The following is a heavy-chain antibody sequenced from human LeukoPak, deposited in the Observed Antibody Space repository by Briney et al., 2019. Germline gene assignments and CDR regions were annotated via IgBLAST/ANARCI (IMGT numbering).Heavy chain of an antibody. D-gene: IGHD4-17*01. V-gene: IGHV3-48*02. CDR3: ARDHDYAFDH. Sequence: PGGSLRLSCAASGFTFSWYSMNWVRQAPEKGLEWVSYISSSTIHYADSVKGRFTISRDDAENSLYLQMNSLRDEDTAVYYCARDHDYAFDHWGQGTLVTVSS. CDR2: ISSSTI. J-gene: IGHJ4*02. CDR1: GFTFSWYS.